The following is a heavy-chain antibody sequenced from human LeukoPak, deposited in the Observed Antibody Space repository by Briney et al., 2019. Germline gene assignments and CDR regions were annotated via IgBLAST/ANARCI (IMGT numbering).Heavy chain of an antibody. Sequence: PGGSLRLSCAASGFTVSSNYMSWVRQAPGKGLEWVSVIYSGGSTYYADSVKGRFTISRDNSKNTLYLQMNSLRAEDTAVYYCASSGWDHYFGYWGQGTLVTVSS. CDR1: GFTVSSNY. CDR2: IYSGGST. J-gene: IGHJ4*02. D-gene: IGHD6-19*01. V-gene: IGHV3-53*01. CDR3: ASSGWDHYFGY.